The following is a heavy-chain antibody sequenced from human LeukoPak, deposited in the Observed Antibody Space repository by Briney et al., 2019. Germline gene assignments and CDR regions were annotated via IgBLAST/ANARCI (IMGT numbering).Heavy chain of an antibody. CDR2: ISSSGSTI. V-gene: IGHV3-48*03. J-gene: IGHJ4*02. CDR3: ARGSWRAFDY. Sequence: GGSLRLSCAASGFTFSSYEMNWVRQAPGKELEWVSYISSSGSTIYYADSVKGRFAISRDNAKNSLYLQMNSLRAEDTAVYYCARGSWRAFDYWGQGTLVTVSS. CDR1: GFTFSSYE.